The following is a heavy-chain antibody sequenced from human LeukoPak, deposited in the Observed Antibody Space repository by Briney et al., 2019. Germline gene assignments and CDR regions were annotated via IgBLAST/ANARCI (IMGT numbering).Heavy chain of an antibody. J-gene: IGHJ4*02. Sequence: GESLKISCKGSGYSFTSYWISWVRQMPGKGLEWMGRIDPSDSYTNYSPSFQGHVTISADKSISTAYLQWSSLKASDTAMYYCAILRITMVRVDYWGQGTLVTVSS. CDR3: AILRITMVRVDY. V-gene: IGHV5-10-1*01. CDR2: IDPSDSYT. CDR1: GYSFTSYW. D-gene: IGHD3-10*01.